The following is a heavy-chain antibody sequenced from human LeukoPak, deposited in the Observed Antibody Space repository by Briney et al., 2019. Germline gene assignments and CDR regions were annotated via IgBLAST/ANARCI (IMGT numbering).Heavy chain of an antibody. Sequence: GGSLRLSCEGSAFIFSGHWMNWVRQPPGKGLERVATIKKDGSEKDYVDSVKGRFTISRDNAENSLSLQMNSLRGDDTAIYYCVGGSGWLFDYWGQGTLVTVSS. CDR1: AFIFSGHW. CDR2: IKKDGSEK. D-gene: IGHD6-19*01. V-gene: IGHV3-7*01. J-gene: IGHJ4*02. CDR3: VGGSGWLFDY.